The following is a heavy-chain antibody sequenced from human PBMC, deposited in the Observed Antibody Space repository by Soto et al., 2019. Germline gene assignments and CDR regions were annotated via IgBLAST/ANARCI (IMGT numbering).Heavy chain of an antibody. CDR1: GGSISSYY. D-gene: IGHD2-15*01. CDR3: ARLGYCSGGSCFIDY. V-gene: IGHV4-59*08. J-gene: IGHJ4*02. Sequence: SETLSLTCTVSGGSISSYYWSWIRQPPGTGLEWIGYIYYSGSTIYNPSLKSRVTISVDTSKNQFSLKLSSVTAADTAVYYCARLGYCSGGSCFIDYWGQGTLVTVSS. CDR2: IYYSGST.